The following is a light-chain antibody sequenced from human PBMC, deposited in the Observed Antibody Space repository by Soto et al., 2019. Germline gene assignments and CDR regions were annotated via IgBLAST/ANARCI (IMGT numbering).Light chain of an antibody. Sequence: DVQMTQSPCTLSASVGDRVTISCRASQSISSWLAWYQQKPGKAPKLLIYDASSLESGVPSRFSGSGFGTEFTLTISSLQPDDFATYYCQQYNSYSPWTFGQGTKVDIK. CDR3: QQYNSYSPWT. J-gene: IGKJ1*01. CDR1: QSISSW. V-gene: IGKV1-5*01. CDR2: DAS.